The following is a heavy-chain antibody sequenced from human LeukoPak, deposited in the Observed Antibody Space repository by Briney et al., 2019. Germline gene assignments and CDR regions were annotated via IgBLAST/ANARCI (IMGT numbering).Heavy chain of an antibody. Sequence: GASVKVSCKASGGTFSSYAISWVRQAPGQGLEWMGRIIPIFGTANYAQKFQGRVTITTDESTSTAYMELSSLRSEDTAVYYCAGGYDILTGYLGYWGQGTLATVSS. D-gene: IGHD3-9*01. CDR3: AGGYDILTGYLGY. CDR2: IIPIFGTA. V-gene: IGHV1-69*05. J-gene: IGHJ4*02. CDR1: GGTFSSYA.